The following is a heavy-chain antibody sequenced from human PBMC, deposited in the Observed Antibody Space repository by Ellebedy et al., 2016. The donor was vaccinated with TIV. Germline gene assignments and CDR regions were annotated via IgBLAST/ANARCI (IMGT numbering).Heavy chain of an antibody. Sequence: MPSETLSLTCTVSGGSIRSYYWSWIRQPPGKGLEWIGYVYYSGDTNYKPSLKSRVSMSVETSKNQFSLKLSSVTAAGTAVYYCARFANSYGLYVWGQGTTVTVSS. CDR2: VYYSGDT. V-gene: IGHV4-59*01. CDR1: GGSIRSYY. CDR3: ARFANSYGLYV. J-gene: IGHJ6*02.